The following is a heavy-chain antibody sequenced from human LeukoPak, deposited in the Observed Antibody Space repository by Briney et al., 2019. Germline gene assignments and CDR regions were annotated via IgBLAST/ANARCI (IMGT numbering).Heavy chain of an antibody. J-gene: IGHJ4*02. CDR1: GFTFSSYW. Sequence: GGSLRLSCAASGFTFSSYWMTWVRQAPGKGLEWVAYINQDGSEKYYVDSVKGRFTISRDNAENSLYAQMSSLRSEDTAVYYCASELSGSYYTANDYWGQGTLVTVSS. D-gene: IGHD3-10*01. V-gene: IGHV3-7*05. CDR3: ASELSGSYYTANDY. CDR2: INQDGSEK.